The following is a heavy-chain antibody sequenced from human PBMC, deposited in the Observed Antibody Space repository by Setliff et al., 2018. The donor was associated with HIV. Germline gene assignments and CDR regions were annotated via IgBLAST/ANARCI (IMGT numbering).Heavy chain of an antibody. CDR2: IKQDGSER. J-gene: IGHJ4*02. D-gene: IGHD4-4*01. CDR3: AQITVMGY. V-gene: IGHV3-7*01. Sequence: PGGSLRLSCVASGITFSSYWMSWVRQAPGKGLEWVANIKQDGSERSYVDSVKGRFTISGDNAKDSLYLQMNSLRAEDTAVYYCAQITVMGYWGQGTLVTVSS. CDR1: GITFSSYW.